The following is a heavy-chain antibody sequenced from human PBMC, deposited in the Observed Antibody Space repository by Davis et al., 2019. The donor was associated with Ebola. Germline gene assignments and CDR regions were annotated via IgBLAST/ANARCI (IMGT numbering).Heavy chain of an antibody. Sequence: AASVKVSCKASGYTFTSYAMHWVRQAPGQRLEWMGWINAGNGNTKYSQKFQGRVTITRDTSASTAYMELSSLRSEDTALYYCAKEWGYYGMDVWGQGTTVTVSS. CDR3: AKEWGYYGMDV. J-gene: IGHJ6*02. CDR2: INAGNGNT. CDR1: GYTFTSYA. D-gene: IGHD7-27*01. V-gene: IGHV1-3*01.